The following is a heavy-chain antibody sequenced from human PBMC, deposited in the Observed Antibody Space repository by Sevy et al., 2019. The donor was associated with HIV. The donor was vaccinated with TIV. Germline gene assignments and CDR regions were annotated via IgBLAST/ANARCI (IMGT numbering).Heavy chain of an antibody. Sequence: GGSLRLSCAASGFTFSNAWMSWVRQAPGKGLEWVGRIKSKTDGGSAEYASPVKGRFTISRDDSKSTLYLQMNRRRTEDTGVYYCTGATVFGATWFDPWGQGALVTVSS. V-gene: IGHV3-15*01. CDR3: TGATVFGATWFDP. CDR2: IKSKTDGGSA. J-gene: IGHJ5*02. CDR1: GFTFSNAW. D-gene: IGHD3-3*01.